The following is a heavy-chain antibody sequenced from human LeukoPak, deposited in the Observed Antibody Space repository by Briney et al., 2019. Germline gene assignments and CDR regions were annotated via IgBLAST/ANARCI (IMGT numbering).Heavy chain of an antibody. D-gene: IGHD1-26*01. J-gene: IGHJ6*03. CDR2: ITSGSTYV. V-gene: IGHV3-21*01. CDR1: GSTFSNYN. CDR3: ARDPYSGAYGDSYYYYMDL. Sequence: GGSLRLSCAASGSTFSNYNMNWVRQAPGRRLEWVSSITSGSTYVFYTDSVKGRFTISRDNAKNSLYLQMNSLRAEDTAVYYCARDPYSGAYGDSYYYYMDLWGQGTTVTISS.